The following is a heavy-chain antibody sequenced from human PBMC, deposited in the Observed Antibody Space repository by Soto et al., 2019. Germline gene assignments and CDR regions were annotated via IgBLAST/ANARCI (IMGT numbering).Heavy chain of an antibody. Sequence: GGSLRLSCAASGFTFSSYAMSWVRQAPGKGLEWVSAISGSGGSTYYADSVKGRFTISRDNSKNTLYLQMNSLRAEDTAVYYCAKDHRAMVPGYNWFDPWGQGTLVTVSS. V-gene: IGHV3-23*01. J-gene: IGHJ5*02. CDR3: AKDHRAMVPGYNWFDP. D-gene: IGHD5-18*01. CDR2: ISGSGGST. CDR1: GFTFSSYA.